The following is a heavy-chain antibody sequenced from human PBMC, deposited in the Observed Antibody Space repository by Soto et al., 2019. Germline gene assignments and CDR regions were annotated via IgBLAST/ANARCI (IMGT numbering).Heavy chain of an antibody. CDR3: ARDKQLGDNYYGMDV. D-gene: IGHD6-6*01. CDR2: INPNSGST. CDR1: GYTFIGYY. V-gene: IGHV1-2*06. Sequence: QVQLVQSGAEVKKPGASVKVSCKASGYTFIGYYIHWVRQAPGQGLEWVGRINPNSGSTVYAQKFRGRATMTRDMSTSTVFMDLSSLRSDDTAIYYCARDKQLGDNYYGMDVWGQGTTVTVSS. J-gene: IGHJ6*02.